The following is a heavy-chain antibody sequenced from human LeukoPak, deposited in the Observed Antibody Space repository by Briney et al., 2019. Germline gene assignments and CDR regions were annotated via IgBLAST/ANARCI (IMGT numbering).Heavy chain of an antibody. V-gene: IGHV4-30-2*01. CDR1: GGSISSGGYY. CDR2: IYHSGST. Sequence: KSSETLSLTCTVSGGSISSGGYYWSWIRQPPGKGLVWIGYIYHSGSTYYNPSLKSRVTISVDRSKNQFSLKLSSVTAADTAVYYCARSRTVDYYMDVWGKGTTVTVSS. J-gene: IGHJ6*03. D-gene: IGHD4-23*01. CDR3: ARSRTVDYYMDV.